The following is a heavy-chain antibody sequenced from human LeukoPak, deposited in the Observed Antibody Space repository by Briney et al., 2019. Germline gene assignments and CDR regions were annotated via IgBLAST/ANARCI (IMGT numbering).Heavy chain of an antibody. Sequence: GASVKVSCKVSGYTLTELSMHWVRQAPGKGLEWMGGFDPEDGETIYAQKFQGRVTMTEDTSTDTAYMELSSLRSEDTAVYYCATVILGYNWFDPWGQGTLVTVSS. CDR1: GYTLTELS. J-gene: IGHJ5*02. CDR3: ATVILGYNWFDP. V-gene: IGHV1-24*01. D-gene: IGHD7-27*01. CDR2: FDPEDGET.